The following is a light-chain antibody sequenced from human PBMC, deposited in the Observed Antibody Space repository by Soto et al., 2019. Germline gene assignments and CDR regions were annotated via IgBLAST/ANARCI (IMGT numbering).Light chain of an antibody. V-gene: IGKV3-11*01. CDR3: QQRSSPIT. CDR2: DAS. CDR1: QSVSSY. J-gene: IGKJ4*01. Sequence: EIVLTQSPATLSLSPGERATLCCRASQSVSSYLAWYQQKPGQAPRLLIYDASNRATGIPARFSGSGSGTDFTLTISSLEPEDFAVYYCQQRSSPITFGGGTKVEIK.